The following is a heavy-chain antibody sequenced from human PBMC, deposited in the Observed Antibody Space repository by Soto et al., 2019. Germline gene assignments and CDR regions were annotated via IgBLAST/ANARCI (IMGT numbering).Heavy chain of an antibody. J-gene: IGHJ4*02. CDR3: ASLYDSSGYYYG. CDR1: GGSISSYY. Sequence: SETLSLTCTVSGGSISSYYWSWIRQPPGKGLEWIGYIYYSGSTNYNPSLKSRVTISVDTSKNQFSLKLSSVTAADTAVYYCASLYDSSGYYYGWGQGTLVTVSS. CDR2: IYYSGST. D-gene: IGHD3-22*01. V-gene: IGHV4-59*01.